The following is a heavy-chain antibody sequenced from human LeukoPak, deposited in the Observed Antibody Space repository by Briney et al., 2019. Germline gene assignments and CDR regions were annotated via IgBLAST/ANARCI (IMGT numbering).Heavy chain of an antibody. Sequence: SETLSLTCTVSGGSISSYYWSWIRQPAGKGLEWIGSIYTSGSTNYNPSLKSRVTLSVDTSKNQFSLKLSSVTAADTAVYYCAREEPYYYEYYGMDVWGQGTTVTVSS. V-gene: IGHV4-4*07. D-gene: IGHD1-14*01. CDR2: IYTSGST. J-gene: IGHJ6*02. CDR1: GGSISSYY. CDR3: AREEPYYYEYYGMDV.